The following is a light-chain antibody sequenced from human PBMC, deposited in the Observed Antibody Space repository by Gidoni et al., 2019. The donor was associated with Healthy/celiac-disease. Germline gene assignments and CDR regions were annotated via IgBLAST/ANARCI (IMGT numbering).Light chain of an antibody. CDR3: HQRSSWPLGT. CDR1: QNVVNY. CDR2: DAA. J-gene: IGKJ1*01. Sequence: EIVLTQSPATLSLSPGETATLSCRASQNVVNYLAWYQQNPGQAPRLLLYDAANRATGIPARFSGSGSGTNFTLTISSLEPEDFAVYYCHQRSSWPLGTFGQGTKVEIK. V-gene: IGKV3-11*01.